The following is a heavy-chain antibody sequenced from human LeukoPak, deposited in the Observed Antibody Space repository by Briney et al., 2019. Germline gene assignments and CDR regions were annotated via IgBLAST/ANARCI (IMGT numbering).Heavy chain of an antibody. CDR2: ISGSSGST. Sequence: GGSLRLSCAASGFTFSSYAMSWVRQAPGKGLEWVSGISGSSGSTYYADSVKGRFTISRDNSKKTLYLQMNSLRAEDTAVYYCAKDSKIVGPTFRSYHYMDVWGKGTTVTVSS. CDR1: GFTFSSYA. CDR3: AKDSKIVGPTFRSYHYMDV. J-gene: IGHJ6*03. D-gene: IGHD1-26*01. V-gene: IGHV3-23*01.